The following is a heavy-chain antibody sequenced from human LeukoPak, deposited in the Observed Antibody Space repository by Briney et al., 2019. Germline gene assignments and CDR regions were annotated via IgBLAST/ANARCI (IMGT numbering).Heavy chain of an antibody. CDR3: AKNLAKTYCSGGSCYGMDV. V-gene: IGHV3-23*01. Sequence: GGSLRLSCAASGFTFSSYAMSWVRQAPGKGLEWVSAISGSGGGTYYADSVKGRFTISRDNSKNTLYLQMNSLRAEDTAVYYCAKNLAKTYCSGGSCYGMDVWGQGTTVTVSS. CDR2: ISGSGGGT. CDR1: GFTFSSYA. D-gene: IGHD2-15*01. J-gene: IGHJ6*02.